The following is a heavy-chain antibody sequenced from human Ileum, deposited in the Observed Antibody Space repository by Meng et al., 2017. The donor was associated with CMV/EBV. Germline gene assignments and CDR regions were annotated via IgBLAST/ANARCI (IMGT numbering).Heavy chain of an antibody. D-gene: IGHD2-2*01. CDR2: INPNSGGT. CDR3: ARAVVPAATGGAY. Sequence: CKASGYPFTGYYMHWVRQAPGQGLEWMGWINPNSGGTNYAQKFQGRVTMTRDTSISTAYMELSRLRSDDTAVYYCARAVVPAATGGAYWGQGTLVTVSS. CDR1: GYPFTGYY. V-gene: IGHV1-2*02. J-gene: IGHJ4*02.